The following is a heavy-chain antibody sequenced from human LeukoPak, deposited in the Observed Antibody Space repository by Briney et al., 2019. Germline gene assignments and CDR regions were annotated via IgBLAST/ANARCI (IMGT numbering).Heavy chain of an antibody. CDR3: AREVKQLVDY. CDR1: GGSISSYY. J-gene: IGHJ4*02. V-gene: IGHV4-4*07. CDR2: IYTSGST. D-gene: IGHD6-6*01. Sequence: SETLSLTCTVSGGSISSYYWSWIRQPAGKGPEWTGRIYTSGSTNYNPSLKSRVTISVDKSKNQFSLKLSSVTAADTAVYYCAREVKQLVDYWGQGTLVTVSS.